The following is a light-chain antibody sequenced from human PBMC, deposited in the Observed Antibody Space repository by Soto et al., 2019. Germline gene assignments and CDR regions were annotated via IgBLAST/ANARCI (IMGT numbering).Light chain of an antibody. Sequence: DIQMTQSPSSLSACVGDRVTITCRASQSITSYLNWYQQKPGKAPKLLIYAASSLQSGVPSRFSGSGSGTDFTLTISSLQPEDFATYYCQQSYSTLRTFGQGTKVEIK. J-gene: IGKJ1*01. CDR1: QSITSY. CDR3: QQSYSTLRT. V-gene: IGKV1-39*01. CDR2: AAS.